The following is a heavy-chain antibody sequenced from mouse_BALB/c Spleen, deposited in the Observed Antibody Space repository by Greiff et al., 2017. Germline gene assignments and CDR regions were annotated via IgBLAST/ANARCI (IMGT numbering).Heavy chain of an antibody. CDR1: GFTFSSYG. Sequence: EVKLMESGGGLVQPGGSLKLSCAASGFTFSSYGMSWVRQTPDKRLELVATINSNGGSTYYPDSVKGRFTISRDNAKNTLYLQMSSLKSEDTAMYYCARGVYGNYLAYWGQGTLVTVSA. CDR2: INSNGGST. CDR3: ARGVYGNYLAY. J-gene: IGHJ3*01. D-gene: IGHD2-10*02. V-gene: IGHV5-6-3*01.